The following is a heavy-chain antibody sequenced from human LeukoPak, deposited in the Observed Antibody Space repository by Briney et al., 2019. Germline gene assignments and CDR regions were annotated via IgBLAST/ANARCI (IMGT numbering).Heavy chain of an antibody. J-gene: IGHJ4*02. D-gene: IGHD6-6*01. Sequence: GGSLRLSCAASGCTFSNYWMSWVRQAPGKGLEWVANIKEDGGVKYYVDFVKGRFTISRDNAKNSVYLQMNSLGAEDTAVYYCARIGYSSSSTDYWGQGTLVIVSS. CDR2: IKEDGGVK. CDR3: ARIGYSSSSTDY. CDR1: GCTFSNYW. V-gene: IGHV3-7*01.